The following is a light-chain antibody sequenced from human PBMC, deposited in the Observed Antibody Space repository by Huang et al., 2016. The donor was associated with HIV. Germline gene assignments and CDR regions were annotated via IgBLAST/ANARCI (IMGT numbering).Light chain of an antibody. CDR1: QSVLDSSNNKNY. CDR2: WAS. V-gene: IGKV4-1*01. J-gene: IGKJ1*01. Sequence: DIVMTQSPDSLPVSLGERATINCKSSQSVLDSSNNKNYLAWYQQKPGQPPKLLLYWASVRESGVPVRFRGSGSGTEFTLTINNLQAEDVAVYYCQQYYSTPAFGQGTNVDI. CDR3: QQYYSTPA.